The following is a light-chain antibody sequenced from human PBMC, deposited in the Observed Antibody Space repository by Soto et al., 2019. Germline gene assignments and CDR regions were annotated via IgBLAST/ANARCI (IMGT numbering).Light chain of an antibody. Sequence: QAVVTQPPSASGTPGQRVTISCSGSSSNIGSNYVYWYQQLPGTAPKLLIYRNNQRPSGVPDRFSGSKSGTSASLAISGLRSEYEADYYCAAWDDSLSGLFGGGTKVTVL. CDR1: SSNIGSNY. CDR2: RNN. V-gene: IGLV1-47*01. J-gene: IGLJ2*01. CDR3: AAWDDSLSGL.